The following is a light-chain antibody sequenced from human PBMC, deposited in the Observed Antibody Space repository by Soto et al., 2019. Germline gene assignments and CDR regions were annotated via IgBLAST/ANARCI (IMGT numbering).Light chain of an antibody. CDR1: QSVYST. Sequence: EIVMTQSPATLSVSPGERATLSCRASQSVYSTLAWYQQKPGQAPSLLIYHASTRATGIPARFSGSGSGTEFTLTISSLLSEDFEVYYCQQYNKWPLTFGGGTKLGIE. V-gene: IGKV3-15*01. CDR2: HAS. CDR3: QQYNKWPLT. J-gene: IGKJ4*01.